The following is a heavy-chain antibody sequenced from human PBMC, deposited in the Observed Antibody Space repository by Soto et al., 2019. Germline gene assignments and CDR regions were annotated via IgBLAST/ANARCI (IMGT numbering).Heavy chain of an antibody. CDR3: AQVSTQHSWNDRLDS. D-gene: IGHD1-20*01. J-gene: IGHJ4*02. CDR1: GFNFDDYS. V-gene: IGHV3-43*01. CDR2: INWDGSTT. Sequence: PGECLKISCAASGFNFDDYSMHWVRQAPGKGLEWVSLINWDGSTTYYADSVKGRFTISSDNSRNSGYLERNSLRTEDTALYLCAQVSTQHSWNDRLDSGGKGTLETVSS.